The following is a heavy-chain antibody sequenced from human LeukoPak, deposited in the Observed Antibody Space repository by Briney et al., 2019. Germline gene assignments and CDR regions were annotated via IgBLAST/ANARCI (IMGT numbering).Heavy chain of an antibody. CDR1: GFTFSSYS. CDR2: ISSSSSYI. CDR3: ARDAILTKDIVVVPAASLDY. V-gene: IGHV3-21*01. J-gene: IGHJ4*02. D-gene: IGHD2-2*01. Sequence: NPGGSLRLSCAASGFTFSSYSMNWVRQAPGKGLEWVSSISSSSSYIYYADSVKGRFTISRDNAKNSLYLQMNSLRAEDTAVYYCARDAILTKDIVVVPAASLDYWGQGTLVTVSS.